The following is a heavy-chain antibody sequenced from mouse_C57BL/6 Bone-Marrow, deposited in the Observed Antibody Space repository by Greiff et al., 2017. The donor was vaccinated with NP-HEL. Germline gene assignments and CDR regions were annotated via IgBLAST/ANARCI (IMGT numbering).Heavy chain of an antibody. V-gene: IGHV14-3*01. CDR1: GFNFKNTY. D-gene: IGHD1-1*01. CDR2: IDPANGNT. J-gene: IGHJ3*01. CDR3: ARESPYGSSYLPFAY. Sequence: VQLKESVAELVRPGASVKLSCTASGFNFKNTYMHWVKQRPEQGLEWIGRIDPANGNTKYAPKFQGKATITADTSSNTAYLQLSSLTSEDTATYYCARESPYGSSYLPFAYWGQGTLVTVSA.